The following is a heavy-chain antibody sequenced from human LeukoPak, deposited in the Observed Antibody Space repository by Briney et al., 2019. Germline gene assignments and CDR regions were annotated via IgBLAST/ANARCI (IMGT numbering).Heavy chain of an antibody. D-gene: IGHD3-10*01. Sequence: PGGSLRLSCAASGFTFSSYGMSWVRQAPGEGLEWVSAISGSGGSTYDADSVKGRFTISRDNSKNTLYLQMNSLRAEDTAVYYCAKVHAVRGVITAYYFDYWGQGTLVTVSS. CDR3: AKVHAVRGVITAYYFDY. J-gene: IGHJ4*02. CDR1: GFTFSSYG. CDR2: ISGSGGST. V-gene: IGHV3-23*01.